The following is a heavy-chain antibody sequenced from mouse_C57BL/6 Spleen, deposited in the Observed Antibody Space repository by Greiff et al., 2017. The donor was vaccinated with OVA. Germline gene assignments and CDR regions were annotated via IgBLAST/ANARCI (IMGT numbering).Heavy chain of an antibody. CDR2: VYPYNGGT. V-gene: IGHV1-36*01. J-gene: IGHJ2*01. D-gene: IGHD2-5*01. CDR3: ARSILSNYGRNFDY. Sequence: VHVKQSGPVLVKPGPSVKISCKASGFTFTDYYMHWVKQSHGKSLEWIGLVYPYNGGTSYNQKFKGKATLTVDTSSSTAYMELNSLTSEDSAVYYCARSILSNYGRNFDYWGQGTTLTVSS. CDR1: GFTFTDYY.